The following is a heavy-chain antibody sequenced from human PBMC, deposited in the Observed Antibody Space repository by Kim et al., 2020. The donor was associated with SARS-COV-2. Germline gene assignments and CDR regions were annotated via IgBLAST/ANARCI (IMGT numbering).Heavy chain of an antibody. V-gene: IGHV3-7*01. D-gene: IGHD3-3*01. CDR1: GFTFSNYW. Sequence: GGSLRLSCTASGFTFSNYWMTWVRQAPGKGLEWVATTKSDGSEKYYMDSVKGRFTITRDTAKNSLYLQMNSLRAEDTAIYYCARDPESSTFYDFWRGYYAFDHWGQRTLVTVSS. J-gene: IGHJ4*02. CDR2: TKSDGSEK. CDR3: ARDPESSTFYDFWRGYYAFDH.